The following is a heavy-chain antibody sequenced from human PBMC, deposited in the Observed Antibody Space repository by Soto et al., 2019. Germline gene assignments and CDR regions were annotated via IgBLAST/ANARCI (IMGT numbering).Heavy chain of an antibody. D-gene: IGHD2-15*01. J-gene: IGHJ4*02. V-gene: IGHV1-69*12. CDR2: IIPMFALT. CDR3: ASDRGYCLVN. Sequence: QVQLVQSGAEVKKPGSSVKVSCNVSGGTLSSYGFNWVRQAPGQGLEWMGGIIPMFALTNHTQKFQDRITITADASTNTAYMELRSLGVDDTAIYYCASDRGYCLVNWGQGTLLTVSS. CDR1: GGTLSSYG.